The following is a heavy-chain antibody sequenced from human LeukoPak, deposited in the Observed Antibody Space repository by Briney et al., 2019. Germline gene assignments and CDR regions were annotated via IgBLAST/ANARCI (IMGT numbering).Heavy chain of an antibody. V-gene: IGHV3-48*01. CDR1: GFTFSSYG. CDR3: ARDHISVAGPFDP. Sequence: GGSLRLSCAASGFTFSSYGMSWVRQAPGKGLEWISYIGSSSSSATIFYADSVRGRFTISRDYDRNLLYLQMNSLRAEDTAVYYCARDHISVAGPFDPWGQGTLVTVSS. D-gene: IGHD6-19*01. J-gene: IGHJ5*02. CDR2: IGSSSSSATI.